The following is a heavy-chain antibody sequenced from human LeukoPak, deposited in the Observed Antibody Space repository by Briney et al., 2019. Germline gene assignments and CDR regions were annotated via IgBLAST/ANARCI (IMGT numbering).Heavy chain of an antibody. D-gene: IGHD3-16*01. V-gene: IGHV3-30*18. CDR2: YSSGGKHP. CDR3: ANCRQSYGYCVFDY. J-gene: IGHJ4*02. CDR1: GFDFNNYV. Sequence: GGSLRLSCAASGFDFNNYVIHWVRQAPGKGLEWVTIYSSGGKHPYSADSVKGRFTPSRDNSRNTLYLQMSSLRAEDTAVYYCANCRQSYGYCVFDYWGQGTLVTVSS.